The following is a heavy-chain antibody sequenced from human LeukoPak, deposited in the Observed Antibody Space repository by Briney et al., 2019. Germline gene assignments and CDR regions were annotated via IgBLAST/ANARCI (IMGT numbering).Heavy chain of an antibody. D-gene: IGHD2-2*01. J-gene: IGHJ6*03. Sequence: ASVKVSCKASGYTFTSYAMNWVRQAPGQGLEWMGWINTNTGNPTYAQGFTGRFVFSLDTSVSTAYLQISSLKAEDTAVYYCAREVPSDYYYYYYTDVWGKGTTVTVSS. V-gene: IGHV7-4-1*02. CDR1: GYTFTSYA. CDR2: INTNTGNP. CDR3: AREVPSDYYYYYYTDV.